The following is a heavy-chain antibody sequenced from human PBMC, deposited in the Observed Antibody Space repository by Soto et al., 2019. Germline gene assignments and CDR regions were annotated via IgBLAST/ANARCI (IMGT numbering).Heavy chain of an antibody. V-gene: IGHV1-18*01. Sequence: ASLKVSCKASGYTLTRYGISWVRQAPREGIEGMGWISAYHGNTNYAQKLQGRVTMTTDTSTSTAYMVLRSLRSVDTAVYYCARDTGMVTTFDILSVGWFDPCGQRPLVTVSS. J-gene: IGHJ5*02. CDR1: GYTLTRYG. D-gene: IGHD4-17*01. CDR3: ARDTGMVTTFDILSVGWFDP. CDR2: ISAYHGNT.